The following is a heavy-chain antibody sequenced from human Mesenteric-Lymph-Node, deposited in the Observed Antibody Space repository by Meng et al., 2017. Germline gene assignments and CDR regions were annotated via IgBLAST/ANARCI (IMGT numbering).Heavy chain of an antibody. CDR2: ISYDGSNK. Sequence: GESLKISCAASGFTFSNYAMQRVRQAPGKGLEWVALISYDGSNKYYADSVNGRFTISRDNSKNTLYLQMNSLRAEDTAVYYCARDRVTGYDFWSGYSRRVYDAFDMWGQGRIVTVSS. J-gene: IGHJ3*02. D-gene: IGHD3-3*01. CDR1: GFTFSNYA. CDR3: ARDRVTGYDFWSGYSRRVYDAFDM. V-gene: IGHV3-30*01.